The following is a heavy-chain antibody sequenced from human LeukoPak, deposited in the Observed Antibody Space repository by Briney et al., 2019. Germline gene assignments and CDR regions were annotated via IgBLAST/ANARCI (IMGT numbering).Heavy chain of an antibody. CDR2: IFTSGIA. CDR3: ARVDGDYGKGFDP. CDR1: GDSLNGYY. J-gene: IGHJ5*02. D-gene: IGHD4-17*01. V-gene: IGHV4-4*07. Sequence: SETLSLTCTVSGDSLNGYYWGWIRQPAGKGLEWIGRIFTSGIAKYSPSLRSRVTMSIDTSKNQFSLKLSSVTAADTAVYYCARVDGDYGKGFDPWGQGTLVTVSS.